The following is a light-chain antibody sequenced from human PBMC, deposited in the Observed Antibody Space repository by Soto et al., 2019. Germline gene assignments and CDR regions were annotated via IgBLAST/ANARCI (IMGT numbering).Light chain of an antibody. Sequence: EDVLSHSPRNQYMSPGERATLSCMPSQSVSSSSLAWFQQKPGQAPRLLIYDASSRAAGIPDRFSGSGSGTDFTLTISSLEPEDFAVYYCQQSGTSPFTFGPGT. J-gene: IGKJ3*01. CDR1: QSVSSSS. CDR3: QQSGTSPFT. V-gene: IGKV3-20*01. CDR2: DAS.